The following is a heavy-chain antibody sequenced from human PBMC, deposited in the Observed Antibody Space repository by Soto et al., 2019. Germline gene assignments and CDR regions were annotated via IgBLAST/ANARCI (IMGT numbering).Heavy chain of an antibody. D-gene: IGHD2-15*01. Sequence: SETLSLTCTVSGGSISSGPYSWGWIRQTPGEGLEWIGTFRYSENTYYNQSLESRVNISVDASKNDLSLKVTSATAADTAVYYCARASGYCSGGSCPVGWFDPWGQGTLVTVSS. V-gene: IGHV4-39*02. J-gene: IGHJ5*02. CDR2: FRYSENT. CDR3: ARASGYCSGGSCPVGWFDP. CDR1: GGSISSGPYS.